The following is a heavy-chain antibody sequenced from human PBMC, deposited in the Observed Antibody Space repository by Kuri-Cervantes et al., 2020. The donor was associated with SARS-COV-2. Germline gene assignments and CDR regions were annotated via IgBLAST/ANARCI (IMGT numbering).Heavy chain of an antibody. CDR1: GGSISSSSYY. J-gene: IGHJ6*03. V-gene: IGHV4-39*07. D-gene: IGHD2-8*01. Sequence: SETLSLTCTVSGGSISSSSYYWGWIRQPPGKGLEWIGSIYYSGSTYYNPSLKSQVTISVDTSKNQFFLKLSSVTAADTAVYYCARLGKNCTNGICNTYHYYYMDVWGKGTTVTVSS. CDR3: ARLGKNCTNGICNTYHYYYMDV. CDR2: IYYSGST.